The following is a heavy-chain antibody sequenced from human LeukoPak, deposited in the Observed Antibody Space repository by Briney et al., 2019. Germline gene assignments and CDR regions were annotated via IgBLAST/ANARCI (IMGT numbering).Heavy chain of an antibody. D-gene: IGHD3-10*01. CDR2: ISSSSSYM. J-gene: IGHJ4*02. V-gene: IGHV3-21*01. CDR3: ARDPGVDLY. CDR1: GFTFSSYS. Sequence: PGGSLRLSCAASGFTFSSYSMNWVRQAPGKGLEWVSSISSSSSYMYYADSVKGRFTISRDNAKNSLYLQMNSLRAEDTAVYYCARDPGVDLYWGQGTLVTVSS.